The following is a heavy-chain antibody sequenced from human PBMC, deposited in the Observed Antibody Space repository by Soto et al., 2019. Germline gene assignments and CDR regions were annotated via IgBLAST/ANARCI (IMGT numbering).Heavy chain of an antibody. V-gene: IGHV1-46*01. D-gene: IGHD1-26*01. CDR2: INPSDGRT. CDR1: GYTFTNYY. CDR3: ARVSGSYWPFDY. Sequence: QVQLVQSGAEVKKPGASVKVSCKASGYTFTNYYIHWVRQAPGQGPEWMGIINPSDGRTTYTQKFQGRVTIIRDTSTSTVYMELSSLTSEDTAVYYCARVSGSYWPFDYWGQGTLVTVSS. J-gene: IGHJ4*02.